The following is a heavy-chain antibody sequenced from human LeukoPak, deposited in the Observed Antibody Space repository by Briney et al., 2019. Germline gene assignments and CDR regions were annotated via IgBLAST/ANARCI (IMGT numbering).Heavy chain of an antibody. CDR2: INPNSGGT. CDR1: GYTFTDYY. D-gene: IGHD3-3*01. Sequence: GASVKVSCKASGYTFTDYYMHWVRQAPGQGLEWMGWINPNSGGTNYAQKFQGRVAMTRDTSITTAYVELSRLRFDDTAVYYCARAPAGGKLRFLDYWGQGTLVTVSS. J-gene: IGHJ4*02. V-gene: IGHV1-2*02. CDR3: ARAPAGGKLRFLDY.